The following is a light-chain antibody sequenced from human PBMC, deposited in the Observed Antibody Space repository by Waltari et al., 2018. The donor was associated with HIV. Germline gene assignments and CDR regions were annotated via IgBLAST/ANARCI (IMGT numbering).Light chain of an antibody. CDR3: QHYDNSPPIT. J-gene: IGKJ3*01. Sequence: EIVLTQSPDTLSLSPGERAALSCRASQSVRSDSLAWYQQKPGRSPRLLNYNATTRATDIPDRFSGSGSGTDFTLTISRLEPADFAVYYCQHYDNSPPITFGPGIAVDIK. CDR2: NAT. CDR1: QSVRSDS. V-gene: IGKV3D-20*01.